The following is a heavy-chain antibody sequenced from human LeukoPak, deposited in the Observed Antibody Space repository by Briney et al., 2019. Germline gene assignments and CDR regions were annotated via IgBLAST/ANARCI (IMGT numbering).Heavy chain of an antibody. V-gene: IGHV3-7*01. D-gene: IGHD2-2*02. J-gene: IGHJ6*03. CDR1: GFTLSIYW. Sequence: PGGSLRLSCAASGFTLSIYWMSWVRHAPGKGLEWEANITQEGSEKYYVDSVKGRFTISRDNAKNSLYLQMNSLRAEDTAVYYCAREYCSSTSCYTYYYYYYMDVWGKGTTVAVSS. CDR2: ITQEGSEK. CDR3: AREYCSSTSCYTYYYYYYMDV.